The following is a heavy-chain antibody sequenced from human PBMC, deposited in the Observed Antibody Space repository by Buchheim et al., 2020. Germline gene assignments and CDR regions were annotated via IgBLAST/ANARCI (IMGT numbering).Heavy chain of an antibody. CDR1: GFTFSSYW. CDR2: INSDGSST. CDR3: VLTDYFGINV. Sequence: EVQLVESGGGLVQPGGSLRLSCATSGFTFSSYWMHWVRQAPGKGLVWVSHINSDGSSTRYADSVKGLLTISRDNAKNTLHLQMNSLRAEDTAVYYCVLTDYFGINVWGQGTT. J-gene: IGHJ6*02. D-gene: IGHD2-8*01. V-gene: IGHV3-74*01.